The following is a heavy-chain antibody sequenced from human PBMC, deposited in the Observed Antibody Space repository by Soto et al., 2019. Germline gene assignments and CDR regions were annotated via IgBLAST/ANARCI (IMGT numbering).Heavy chain of an antibody. CDR1: GDSISGYY. CDR2: VYDSGST. Sequence: SSETLSLTCTVSGDSISGYYWNWIRQPPGKGLEWIGYVYDSGSTNYNPSLKSRVTMSVDTSKKQFYLKLNSVTAADTAAYYCARGHFEGYYCDSWGQGTQVTVSS. CDR3: ARGHFEGYYCDS. J-gene: IGHJ4*02. V-gene: IGHV4-59*01.